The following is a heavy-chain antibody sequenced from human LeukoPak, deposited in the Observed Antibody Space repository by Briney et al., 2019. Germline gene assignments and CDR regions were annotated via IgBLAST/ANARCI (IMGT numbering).Heavy chain of an antibody. CDR3: AAAGPYSSGWYAFDI. CDR1: GFTFSSYG. V-gene: IGHV3-30*03. CDR2: ISYDGSNK. J-gene: IGHJ3*02. Sequence: GGSLRLSCAASGFTFSSYGMHWVRQAPGKGLEWVAVISYDGSNKYYADSVKGRFTISRDNSKNTPYLQMNSLRAEDTAVYYCAAAGPYSSGWYAFDIWGQGTMVTVSS. D-gene: IGHD6-19*01.